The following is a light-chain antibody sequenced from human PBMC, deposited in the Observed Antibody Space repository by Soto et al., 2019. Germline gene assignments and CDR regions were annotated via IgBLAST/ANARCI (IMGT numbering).Light chain of an antibody. CDR1: QSVSSY. V-gene: IGKV3-11*01. J-gene: IGKJ1*01. Sequence: PGERATLSCRASQSVSSYLAWYQQKPGQAPRLLIYDASNRATGIPARFSGSGSGTDFTLTISSLEPEDFAAYYCQQYGSSLWKFGQGTKVDIK. CDR3: QQYGSSLWK. CDR2: DAS.